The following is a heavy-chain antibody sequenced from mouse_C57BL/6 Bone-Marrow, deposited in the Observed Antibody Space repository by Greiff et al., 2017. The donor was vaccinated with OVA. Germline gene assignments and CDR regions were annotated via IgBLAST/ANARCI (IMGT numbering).Heavy chain of an antibody. Sequence: MLVESGEGLVKPGGSLKLSCAASGFTFSSYAMSWVRQTPEKRLEWVAYISSGGDYIYYADTVKGRFTISRDNARNTLYLQMTSLRSEDTAMYYCSIGIYYYGSSYLYFDYWGQGTTLTVSS. CDR2: ISSGGDYI. CDR3: SIGIYYYGSSYLYFDY. D-gene: IGHD1-1*01. CDR1: GFTFSSYA. V-gene: IGHV5-9-1*02. J-gene: IGHJ2*01.